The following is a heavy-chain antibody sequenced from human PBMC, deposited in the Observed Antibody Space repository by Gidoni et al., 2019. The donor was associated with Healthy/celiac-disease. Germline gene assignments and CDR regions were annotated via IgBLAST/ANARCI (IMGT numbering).Heavy chain of an antibody. V-gene: IGHV3-21*01. CDR3: ARDNEQLVGYIPTYYYGMDV. CDR1: GFTFSSYS. D-gene: IGHD6-13*01. Sequence: EVQLVESGGGLVKPGGSLRLPCAASGFTFSSYSMNWVRQAPGKGLGWVSSISSSSSYRYYADSVKGRFTISRDNAKNSLYLQMNSLRAEDTAVYYCARDNEQLVGYIPTYYYGMDVWGQGTTVTVSS. J-gene: IGHJ6*02. CDR2: ISSSSSYR.